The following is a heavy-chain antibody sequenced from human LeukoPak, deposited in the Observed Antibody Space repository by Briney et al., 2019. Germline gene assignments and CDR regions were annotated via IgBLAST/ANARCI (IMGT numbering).Heavy chain of an antibody. Sequence: LAGGSLRLSCAASGFAFSSYAMSWVRQAPGKGLEWVSSISGTGGRTYYADSVKGRFTISRDNSKNTLDLQMNSLRADDTAVYYCARDGYSNYWYLNLWGQGTLVTVSS. CDR3: ARDGYSNYWYLNL. CDR1: GFAFSSYA. V-gene: IGHV3-23*01. CDR2: ISGTGGRT. J-gene: IGHJ4*02. D-gene: IGHD6-13*01.